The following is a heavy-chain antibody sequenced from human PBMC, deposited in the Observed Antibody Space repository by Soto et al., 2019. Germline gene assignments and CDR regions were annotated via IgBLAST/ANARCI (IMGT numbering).Heavy chain of an antibody. J-gene: IGHJ5*02. V-gene: IGHV4-59*01. Sequence: XETRSLACAVYGCSISSLYTSWTRQPPGKGLEWIGYIYYSGSTNYNPSLKSRVTISVDTSKNQFSLKLSSVTAADTAVYYCARYYYDSSGYYYLNWFDPWGQGSLVTVSS. CDR1: GCSISSLY. CDR3: ARYYYDSSGYYYLNWFDP. D-gene: IGHD3-22*01. CDR2: IYYSGST.